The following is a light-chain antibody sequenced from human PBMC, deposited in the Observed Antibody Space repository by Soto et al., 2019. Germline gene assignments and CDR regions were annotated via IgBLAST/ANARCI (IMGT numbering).Light chain of an antibody. V-gene: IGKV1-39*01. J-gene: IGKJ3*01. CDR1: QSVTTS. Sequence: DIQMTQSPSSLSASVGDRVTITCRASQSVTTSLNWYQQKPGTAPKLLIYGASSLLSGVPSRFSGRRSGTDFSFTISSLQPEDFATYYCQQRYKIPFTFGPGTNVDMK. CDR2: GAS. CDR3: QQRYKIPFT.